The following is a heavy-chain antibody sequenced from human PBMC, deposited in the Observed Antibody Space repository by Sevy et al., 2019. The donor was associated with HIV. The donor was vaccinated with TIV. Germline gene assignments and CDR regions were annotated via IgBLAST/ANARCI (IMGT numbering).Heavy chain of an antibody. Sequence: SETLSITCGVSGASVRSGKYYWSWIRQAPGKGLEWIGYIHYRGSTNYTPSLKSRVTISVDTSKNQFSLRLISVTDADTAVSYCARVSTMVEEVTYFLDYRGQGTLVTVSS. V-gene: IGHV4-61*01. D-gene: IGHD3-10*01. CDR3: ARVSTMVEEVTYFLDY. J-gene: IGHJ4*02. CDR2: IHYRGST. CDR1: GASVRSGKYY.